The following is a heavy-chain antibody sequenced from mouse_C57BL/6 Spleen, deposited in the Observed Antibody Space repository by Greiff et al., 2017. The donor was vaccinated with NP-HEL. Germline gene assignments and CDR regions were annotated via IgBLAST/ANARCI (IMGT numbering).Heavy chain of an antibody. CDR3: ARRVTGTDYAMDY. V-gene: IGHV1-18*01. CDR1: GYTFTDYN. CDR2: INPNNGGT. J-gene: IGHJ4*01. Sequence: EVQLQQSGPELVKPGASVKIPCKASGYTFTDYNMDWVKQSHGKSLEWIGDINPNNGGTIYNQKFKGKATLTVDKSSSTAYMELRSLTSEDTAVYYCARRVTGTDYAMDYWGQGTSVTVSS. D-gene: IGHD4-1*01.